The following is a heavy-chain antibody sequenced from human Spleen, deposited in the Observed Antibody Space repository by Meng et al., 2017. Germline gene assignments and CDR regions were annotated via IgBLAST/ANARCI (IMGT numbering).Heavy chain of an antibody. Sequence: QVQLQEAGPGLVKPSQTLSLTCTVSGGSISSGGYYWSWIRQHPGKGLEWIGEINHSGSTNYNPSLKSRVTIAIDRSKNQFSLKLSSVTAADTAVYYCASWIYSCGWQWGQGTLVTVSS. V-gene: IGHV4-31*03. D-gene: IGHD6-19*01. CDR2: INHSGST. J-gene: IGHJ4*02. CDR3: ASWIYSCGWQ. CDR1: GGSISSGGYY.